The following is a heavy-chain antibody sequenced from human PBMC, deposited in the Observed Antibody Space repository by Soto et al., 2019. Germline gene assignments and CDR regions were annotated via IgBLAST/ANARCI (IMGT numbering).Heavy chain of an antibody. Sequence: QVHLVQSGAEVRKPGSSVKVSCKTSGGTFSTYTIYWVRQAPGQGLEWMGRIIPLFGTTKYAQNFQERVTITAEESTSTAYMELSSLRAEDTAVYYCARRLDDRVDDDFDVWGEGTAVTVSA. CDR1: GGTFSTYT. CDR2: IIPLFGTT. CDR3: ARRLDDRVDDDFDV. D-gene: IGHD6-25*01. V-gene: IGHV1-69*18. J-gene: IGHJ3*01.